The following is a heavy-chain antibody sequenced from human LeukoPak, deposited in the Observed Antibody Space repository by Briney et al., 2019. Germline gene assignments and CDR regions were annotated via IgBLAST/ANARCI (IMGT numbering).Heavy chain of an antibody. V-gene: IGHV1-69*06. D-gene: IGHD2-15*01. J-gene: IGHJ4*02. CDR2: IIPIFGTA. CDR1: GGTFSSYA. CDR3: ARDAPECSGGSCYYDY. Sequence: SVKVSCKASGGTFSSYAISWVRQAPGQGLEWMGGIIPIFGTANYAQKSQGRVTITADKSTSTAYMELSSLRSEDTAVYYCARDAPECSGGSCYYDYWGQGTLVTVSS.